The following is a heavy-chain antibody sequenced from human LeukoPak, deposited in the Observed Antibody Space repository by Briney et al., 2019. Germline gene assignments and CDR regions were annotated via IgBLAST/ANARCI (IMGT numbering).Heavy chain of an antibody. CDR3: ASDSISMNAFDA. V-gene: IGHV4-59*11. D-gene: IGHD3-22*01. CDR2: ISYIGST. CDR1: GGSFTTHY. Sequence: SETLPLTCTVSGGSFTTHYWSWIRQPPGRGLEWIGYISYIGSTNYNPSLKSRVTISIDTSKNEVSLMLTSVTAADTAVYYCASDSISMNAFDAWGQGTMVTVSS. J-gene: IGHJ3*01.